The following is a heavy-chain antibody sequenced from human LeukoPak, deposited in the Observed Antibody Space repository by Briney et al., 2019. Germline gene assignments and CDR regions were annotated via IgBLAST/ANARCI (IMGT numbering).Heavy chain of an antibody. CDR1: GFTFSSYW. CDR2: INSDGRST. D-gene: IGHD5-12*01. Sequence: GGSLRLSCAASGFTFSSYWMRWVRQTPGQGLVWVSRINSDGRSTNYAGSVKGRFTISRDNAKNMLYLQMNSLRVEDTAVYYCTRVGMSGFDGYWGQGTLVTVSS. CDR3: TRVGMSGFDGY. V-gene: IGHV3-74*01. J-gene: IGHJ4*02.